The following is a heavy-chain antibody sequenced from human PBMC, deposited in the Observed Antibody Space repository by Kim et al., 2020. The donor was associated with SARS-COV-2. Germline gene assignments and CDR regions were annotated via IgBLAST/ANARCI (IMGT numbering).Heavy chain of an antibody. J-gene: IGHJ2*01. CDR2: ITDTGNVQ. D-gene: IGHD3-9*01. CDR3: ARDRGVPDHDWRVVL. V-gene: IGHV3-74*01. Sequence: GGSLRLSCTASGFTFSAYWMHWVRQAPGKGLVWVSCITDTGNVQSYADSVKGRFTSSRDNAKNTLYLQMNSLRAEDTAVYYCARDRGVPDHDWRVVLGGRGT. CDR1: GFTFSAYW.